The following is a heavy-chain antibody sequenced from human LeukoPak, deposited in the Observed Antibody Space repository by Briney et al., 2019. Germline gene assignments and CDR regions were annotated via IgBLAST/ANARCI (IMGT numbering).Heavy chain of an antibody. D-gene: IGHD6-25*01. Sequence: SQTLSLTCAISGDIVSTSGVAWNWVRQSPSRGLEWLGRTYYTSKWNTDYAVSVKSRIVVNPDTSKNQFSLQLNSVTSEDTAVYYCARGRASAFDVWGQGTMVTVSS. CDR1: GDIVSTSGVA. CDR2: TYYTSKWNT. CDR3: ARGRASAFDV. V-gene: IGHV6-1*01. J-gene: IGHJ3*01.